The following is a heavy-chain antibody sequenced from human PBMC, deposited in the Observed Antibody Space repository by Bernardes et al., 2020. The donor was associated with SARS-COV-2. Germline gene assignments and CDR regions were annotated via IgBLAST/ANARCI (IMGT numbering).Heavy chain of an antibody. CDR2: SGISVGGT. J-gene: IGHJ4*02. CDR3: AKWRWQQSELHY. D-gene: IGHD3-10*01. Sequence: GGSLRLSCAASGFTLSNYAMSWVRQAPGKGLEWVSVSGISVGGTYYADSVKGRFTFSRDNSKKMVYLQMNRLKVEDTALYYCAKWRWQQSELHYWGQGILVTVAA. CDR1: GFTLSNYA. V-gene: IGHV3-23*01.